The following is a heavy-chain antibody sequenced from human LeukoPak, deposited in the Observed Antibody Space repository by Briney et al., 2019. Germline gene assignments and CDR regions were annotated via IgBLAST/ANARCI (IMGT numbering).Heavy chain of an antibody. CDR2: ISSSSSYI. Sequence: GGSLRLSCAASGFTFSSYSMNWVRQAPGKGLEWVSSISSSSSYIYYADSVKGRFTISRDNAKNSLYLQMNSLRAEDTAVYYCARMDILTGYAFDIWGQGTMVTVSS. J-gene: IGHJ3*02. D-gene: IGHD3-9*01. V-gene: IGHV3-21*01. CDR1: GFTFSSYS. CDR3: ARMDILTGYAFDI.